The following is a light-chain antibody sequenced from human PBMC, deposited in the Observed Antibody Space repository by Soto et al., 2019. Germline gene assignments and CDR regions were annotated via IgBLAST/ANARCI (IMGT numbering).Light chain of an antibody. V-gene: IGKV3-20*01. J-gene: IGKJ1*01. CDR2: GAS. CDR1: QSVSRSY. CDR3: QHYEP. Sequence: EIMYTQSPCTLSLPQGDRATLSCRASQSVSRSYLGLYQQKPGQVPRLLMYGASIRAAGVPDRFSGSGSGTEFTRTISRLEPHDFTVDSCQHYEPLGQGTKVDIK.